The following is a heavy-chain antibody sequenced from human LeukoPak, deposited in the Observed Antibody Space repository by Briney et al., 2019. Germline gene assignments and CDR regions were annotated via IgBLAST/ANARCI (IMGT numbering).Heavy chain of an antibody. Sequence: GGSLRLSCAASGFTFTTYWMSWVRQAPGKGLEWVANIQQDGTEKYYADSVKGRFTISRDNAKNSLYLQMSSLRVEDTAVYYCAKVAKYYYGSGTYYFFEHWGQGTPVTASS. CDR1: GFTFTTYW. V-gene: IGHV3-7*01. D-gene: IGHD3-10*01. CDR3: AKVAKYYYGSGTYYFFEH. J-gene: IGHJ4*02. CDR2: IQQDGTEK.